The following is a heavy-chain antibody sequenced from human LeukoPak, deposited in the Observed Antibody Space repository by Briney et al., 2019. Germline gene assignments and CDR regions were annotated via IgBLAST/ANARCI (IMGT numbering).Heavy chain of an antibody. D-gene: IGHD5-12*01. CDR3: AKEAHGGYDF. Sequence: GGSLRLSCAASGFTFSSHAMHWVRQAPGKGLEWVAVISNDGNRKYYADSVKGRFTISRDNSKNTMYLQMNSLRAEDTAVYYCAKEAHGGYDFWGQGTLVTLSS. V-gene: IGHV3-30-3*01. J-gene: IGHJ4*02. CDR2: ISNDGNRK. CDR1: GFTFSSHA.